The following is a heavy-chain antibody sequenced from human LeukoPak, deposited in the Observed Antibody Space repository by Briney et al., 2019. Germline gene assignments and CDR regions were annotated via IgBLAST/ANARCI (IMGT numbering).Heavy chain of an antibody. CDR2: IRSEAYGGTT. V-gene: IGHV3-49*04. CDR1: GFTFGDYA. J-gene: IGHJ4*02. Sequence: GGSLKLSCAASGFTFGDYAMTWVRQAPGKGLEWVGFIRSEAYGGTTEYAASVKSRFTISRDDSKRIAYLQMSSLKTEDTAVYYCTKDQTPFYWGQGTLVTVSS. CDR3: TKDQTPFY.